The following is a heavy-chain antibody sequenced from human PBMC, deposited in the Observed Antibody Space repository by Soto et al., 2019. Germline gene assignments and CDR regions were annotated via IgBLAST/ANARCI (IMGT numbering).Heavy chain of an antibody. CDR3: ARVSTVSFGAYYYGMDV. Sequence: QVQLVQSGAEVKKPGASVKVSCKASGYTFTSYGINWVRQAPGQGLEWMGWISAYNGNTNNAPKLQGRVTMTTDTSTTTAYMELRSLRSDDTAVYYCARVSTVSFGAYYYGMDVWGQGTTVTVSS. CDR2: ISAYNGNT. J-gene: IGHJ6*02. V-gene: IGHV1-18*01. D-gene: IGHD3-10*01. CDR1: GYTFTSYG.